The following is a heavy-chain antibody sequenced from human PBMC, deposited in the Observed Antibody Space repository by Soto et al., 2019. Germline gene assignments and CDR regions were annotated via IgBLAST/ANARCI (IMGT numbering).Heavy chain of an antibody. Sequence: LRLSCAASGFTFSSYAMHWVRQAPGKGLEWVAVISYDGSNKYYADSVKGRFTISRDNSKNTLYLQMNSLRAEDTAVYYCAASIAAAGLFDYCGQGTLVTVS. CDR3: AASIAAAGLFDY. CDR2: ISYDGSNK. CDR1: GFTFSSYA. D-gene: IGHD6-13*01. V-gene: IGHV3-30-3*01. J-gene: IGHJ4*02.